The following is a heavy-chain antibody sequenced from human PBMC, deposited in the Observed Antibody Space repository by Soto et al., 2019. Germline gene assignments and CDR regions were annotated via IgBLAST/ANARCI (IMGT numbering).Heavy chain of an antibody. CDR2: IYSGGST. V-gene: IGHV3-53*01. Sequence: PGGSLRLSCAASGFTVSSNYMSWVRQAPGKGLEWVSVIYSGGSTYYADSVKGRFTISRDNSKNTLYLQMNSLRAEDTAVYYCARDWGGHGLGYYYYYGMDVWGQGTTVTVSS. J-gene: IGHJ6*02. CDR3: ARDWGGHGLGYYYYYGMDV. D-gene: IGHD3-16*01. CDR1: GFTVSSNY.